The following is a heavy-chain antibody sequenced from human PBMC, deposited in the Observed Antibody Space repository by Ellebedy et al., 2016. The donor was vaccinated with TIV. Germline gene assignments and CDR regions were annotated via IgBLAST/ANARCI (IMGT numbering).Heavy chain of an antibody. CDR3: ARCNWDNGSAFDI. CDR2: IFHSANT. D-gene: IGHD7-27*01. J-gene: IGHJ3*02. CDR1: ADSISSGAHP. Sequence: SETLSLTXAVSADSISSGAHPWTRIPQSPGKGLEWLGYIFHSANTNYNPSLKSRVTMSIDRSKRQFSLTLTSVTAADTAVYYCARCNWDNGSAFDIWGQGTTVIVSS. V-gene: IGHV4-30-2*06.